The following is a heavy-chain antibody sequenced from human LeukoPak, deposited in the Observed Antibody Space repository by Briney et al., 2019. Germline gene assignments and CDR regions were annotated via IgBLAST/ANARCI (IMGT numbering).Heavy chain of an antibody. CDR2: INTNTGNP. J-gene: IGHJ4*02. D-gene: IGHD6-19*01. Sequence: GASVKVSCKASGYTFTSYAMNWVRQAPGQGLEWMGWINTNTGNPTYAQGFTGRFVFSLDTSVSTAYLQISSLKAEDTAVYYCFSGSGRQGSQYYFDYWGQGTLVTVSS. V-gene: IGHV7-4-1*02. CDR1: GYTFTSYA. CDR3: FSGSGRQGSQYYFDY.